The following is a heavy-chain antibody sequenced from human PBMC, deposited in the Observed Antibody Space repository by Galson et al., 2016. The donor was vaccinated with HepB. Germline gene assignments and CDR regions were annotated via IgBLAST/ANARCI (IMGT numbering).Heavy chain of an antibody. V-gene: IGHV3-23*01. CDR3: AKSLLGVTLVSYYYGMDV. Sequence: SLRLSCAASGFTFSNYVMNWVRQAPGKGLEWVSAISGSGTNTYYEDSVKGRFTISRDNSKNTLFLQMNSLRAEETAVYYCAKSLLGVTLVSYYYGMDVWGQGTTVPCTS. CDR1: GFTFSNYV. J-gene: IGHJ6*01. CDR2: ISGSGTNT. D-gene: IGHD2-21*02.